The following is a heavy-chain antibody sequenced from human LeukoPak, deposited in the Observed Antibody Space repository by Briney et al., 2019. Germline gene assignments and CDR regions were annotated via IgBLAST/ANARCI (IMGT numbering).Heavy chain of an antibody. D-gene: IGHD3-22*01. CDR3: ARDLGSDSSFFDY. CDR1: GYTFTSYA. CDR2: INAGNGNT. J-gene: IGHJ4*02. V-gene: IGHV1-3*01. Sequence: VASVKVSCKASGYTFTSYAMHWVRQAPGQRLEWMGWINAGNGNTKYSQKFQGRVTITRDTSASTAYMELSSLRSEDTAVYYCARDLGSDSSFFDYWGQGTLVTVSS.